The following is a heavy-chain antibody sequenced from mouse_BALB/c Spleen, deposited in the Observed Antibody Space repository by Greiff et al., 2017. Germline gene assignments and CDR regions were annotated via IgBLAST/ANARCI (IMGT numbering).Heavy chain of an antibody. CDR3: EREGFAMNY. J-gene: IGHJ4*01. V-gene: IGHV2-9*02. CDR2: IWAGGRT. CDR1: GFSFTSYG. Sequence: VQLVESGPGLVAPSQSLSITCTASGFSFTSYGVHWVRQPPGKGLEWLGVIWAGGRTTYNSALMSRLSISKDNSKSQGFLKMNSLQTADTAMYYCEREGFAMNYGGQGTSVTVSS.